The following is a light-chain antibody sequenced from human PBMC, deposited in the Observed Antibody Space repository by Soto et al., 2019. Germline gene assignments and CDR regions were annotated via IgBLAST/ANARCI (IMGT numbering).Light chain of an antibody. V-gene: IGKV1-5*01. J-gene: IGKJ2*01. Sequence: DIQMTQSPSTLAASVGDRVTITCRARQSISSWLAWYQQKPGKAPKLLIYDASSLESGVPSRFSGSGSGTEFTLTISSLQPDDFATYYCQQYNSYLYTFGQGPKLEIK. CDR3: QQYNSYLYT. CDR2: DAS. CDR1: QSISSW.